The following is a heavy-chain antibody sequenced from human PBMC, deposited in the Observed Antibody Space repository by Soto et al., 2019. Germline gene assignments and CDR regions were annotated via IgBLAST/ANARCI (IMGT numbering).Heavy chain of an antibody. CDR1: GGSISSYY. V-gene: IGHV4-59*01. CDR2: IYYSGST. Sequence: QVQLQESGPGLVKPSETLSLTCTVSGGSISSYYWSWIRQPPGKGLEWIGYIYYSGSTNYNPSLKRRVTISVDRSKTQVSLKLSSVTAADTAVYYCARVADSSGWDDAFDIWGQGTMVTVSS. CDR3: ARVADSSGWDDAFDI. D-gene: IGHD6-19*01. J-gene: IGHJ3*02.